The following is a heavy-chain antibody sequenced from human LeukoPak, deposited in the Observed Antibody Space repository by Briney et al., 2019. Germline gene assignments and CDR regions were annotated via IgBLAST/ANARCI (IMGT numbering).Heavy chain of an antibody. CDR2: INGHGSSP. CDR3: TRVFVGDEYSSSGY. CDR1: GFTFSRHY. J-gene: IGHJ4*02. D-gene: IGHD6-13*01. Sequence: GLSLRLSCAASGFTFSRHYMHWGLQAPGKGLGWGSRINGHGSSPTYADHVKGRFTIASDNAKNTLYLQMNSLKVEDTAVYYCTRVFVGDEYSSSGYWGQGTLVTVSS. V-gene: IGHV3-74*01.